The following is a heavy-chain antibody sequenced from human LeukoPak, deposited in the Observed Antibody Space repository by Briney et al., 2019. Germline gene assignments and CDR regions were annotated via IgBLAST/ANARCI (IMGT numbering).Heavy chain of an antibody. V-gene: IGHV3-30*04. Sequence: GGSLRLSCAASGFTFSSYAMHWVRQAPGKGLEWVAVISYDGSNKDYADSVKGRFTISRDNSKNTLYLQMNSLRAEVTAVYYCARAAYSGSYYGWYFDYWGQGTLVTVSS. CDR3: ARAAYSGSYYGWYFDY. D-gene: IGHD1-26*01. CDR2: ISYDGSNK. J-gene: IGHJ4*02. CDR1: GFTFSSYA.